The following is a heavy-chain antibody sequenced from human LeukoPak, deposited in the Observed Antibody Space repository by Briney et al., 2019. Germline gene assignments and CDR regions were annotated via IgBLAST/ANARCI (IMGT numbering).Heavy chain of an antibody. D-gene: IGHD3-3*01. CDR3: ARPNSVLRFLKWPKGGYYYYYMDV. V-gene: IGHV1-18*01. J-gene: IGHJ6*03. Sequence: GASVKVSCKASGYTFTSYGISWVRQAPGQGLEWMGWISAYNGNTNYAQKLQGRVTMTTDTSTSTAYMELRSLRSEDTAVYYCARPNSVLRFLKWPKGGYYYYYMDVWGKGTTVTVSS. CDR2: ISAYNGNT. CDR1: GYTFTSYG.